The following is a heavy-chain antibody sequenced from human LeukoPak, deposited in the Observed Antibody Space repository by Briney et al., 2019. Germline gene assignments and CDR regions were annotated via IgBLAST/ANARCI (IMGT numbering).Heavy chain of an antibody. Sequence: GGSLRLSCAASGFTFSSYSMNWVRQAPGKGLEWVGFIRSKAYGGTTEYAASVKGRFTISRDDSKSIAYLQMNSLKTEDTAVYYCVSSFQHWGQGTLVTVSS. CDR2: IRSKAYGGTT. J-gene: IGHJ1*01. CDR1: GFTFSSYS. D-gene: IGHD5/OR15-5a*01. CDR3: VSSFQH. V-gene: IGHV3-49*04.